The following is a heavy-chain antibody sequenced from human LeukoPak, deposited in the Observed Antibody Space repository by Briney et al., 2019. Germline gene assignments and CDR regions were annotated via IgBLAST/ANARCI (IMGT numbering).Heavy chain of an antibody. D-gene: IGHD3-22*01. CDR3: ASLDYYDSSGYWPSDY. Sequence: SETLSLTCTVSGYSISSGYYWGWIRQPPGKGLEWIGSIYHSGSTFYNPSLKSRVTISGDTSKNQFSLKLSSVTAADTAVYCCASLDYYDSSGYWPSDYWGQGTLVTVSS. CDR1: GYSISSGYY. V-gene: IGHV4-38-2*02. J-gene: IGHJ4*02. CDR2: IYHSGST.